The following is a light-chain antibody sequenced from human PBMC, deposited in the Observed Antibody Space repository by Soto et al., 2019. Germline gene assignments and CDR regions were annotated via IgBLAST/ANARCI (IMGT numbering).Light chain of an antibody. V-gene: IGLV2-14*03. Sequence: QAPLTQPASVSGSPGQSITISCAGTSSDLGAYKYVSWYQQHPDKAPKLILYEVSRRPSGVSNRFSGSKSGNTASLTISGLLAEDEADYSCSSYTNTSTLVFGTGTKVTVL. J-gene: IGLJ1*01. CDR1: SSDLGAYKY. CDR2: EVS. CDR3: SSYTNTSTLV.